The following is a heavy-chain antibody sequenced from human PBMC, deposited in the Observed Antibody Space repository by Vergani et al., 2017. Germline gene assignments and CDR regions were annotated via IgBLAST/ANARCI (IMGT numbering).Heavy chain of an antibody. D-gene: IGHD3-22*01. CDR2: ISGSGGST. CDR3: AKXSMSGYYLHYYYYGMDV. J-gene: IGHJ6*02. V-gene: IGHV3-23*01. Sequence: EVQLLESGGGLVQPGGSLRLSCAASGFTFSSYAMSWVRQAPGKGLEWVSAISGSGGSTYYADSVKGRFTISRDNSKNTLYLQMNSLRAEDTAVYYCAKXSMSGYYLHYYYYGMDVWGQGTTVTVSS. CDR1: GFTFSSYA.